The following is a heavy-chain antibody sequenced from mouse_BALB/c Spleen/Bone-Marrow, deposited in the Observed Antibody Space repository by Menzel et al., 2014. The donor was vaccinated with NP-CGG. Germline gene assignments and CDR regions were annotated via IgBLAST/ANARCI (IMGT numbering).Heavy chain of an antibody. V-gene: IGHV1-54*01. Sequence: QVQLKESGAELVRPGTSVKVSCKASGYAFXNYLIEWVKQRPGQGLVWIGLIDPGSGGTNYNEKFKGEATLTADKSSSTAYMQLSSLTSDDSAVYFCAREGYDNDGGRSMDYWGQGTSVTVSS. J-gene: IGHJ4*01. D-gene: IGHD2-4*01. CDR1: GYAFXNYL. CDR3: AREGYDNDGGRSMDY. CDR2: IDPGSGGT.